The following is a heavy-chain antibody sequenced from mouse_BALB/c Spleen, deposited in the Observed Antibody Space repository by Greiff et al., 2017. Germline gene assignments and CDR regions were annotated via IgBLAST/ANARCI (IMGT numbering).Heavy chain of an antibody. V-gene: IGHV5-17*02. D-gene: IGHD4-1*01. Sequence: EVMLVESGGDLVQPGGSRKLSCAASGFTFSSFGMHWVRQAPEKGLEWVAYISSGSSTIYYADTVKGRFTISRDNPKNTLFLQMTSLRSEDTAMYYCARSNWDYAMDYWGQGTSVTVSS. CDR3: ARSNWDYAMDY. CDR1: GFTFSSFG. CDR2: ISSGSSTI. J-gene: IGHJ4*01.